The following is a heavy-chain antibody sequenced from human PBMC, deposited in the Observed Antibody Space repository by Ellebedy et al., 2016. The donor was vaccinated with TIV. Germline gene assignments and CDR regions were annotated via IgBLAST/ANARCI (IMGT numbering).Heavy chain of an antibody. V-gene: IGHV3-23*01. CDR3: AKGGAGGAHDY. D-gene: IGHD2-15*01. J-gene: IGHJ4*02. CDR2: ISGSGGSR. Sequence: GGSLRLSCAASGFTFSTYVMSWVRQAPGKGLEWVMAISGSGGSRSYADSVKGRFTISRDNSKNTLYVEMNSLRAEDTAVYYCAKGGAGGAHDYWGQGTLVTVSS. CDR1: GFTFSTYV.